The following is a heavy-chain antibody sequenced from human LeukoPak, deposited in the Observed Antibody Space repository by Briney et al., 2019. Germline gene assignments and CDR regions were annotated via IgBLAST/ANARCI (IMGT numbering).Heavy chain of an antibody. CDR2: ISSNGGST. CDR3: ARRQYYDILTGYSGSYFDY. J-gene: IGHJ4*02. CDR1: GFTFSSYA. Sequence: GGSLRLSCAASGFTFSSYAMHWVRQAPGKGLEYVSAISSNGGSTCYANSVKGRFTISRDNSKNTLYLQMGSLRAEDMAVYYCARRQYYDILTGYSGSYFDYWGQGTLVTVSS. V-gene: IGHV3-64*01. D-gene: IGHD3-9*01.